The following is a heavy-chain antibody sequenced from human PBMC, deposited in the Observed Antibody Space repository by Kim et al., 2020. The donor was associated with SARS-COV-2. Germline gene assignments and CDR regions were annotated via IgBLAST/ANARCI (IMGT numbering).Heavy chain of an antibody. D-gene: IGHD3-10*01. CDR3: VIDRGHWRIDY. Sequence: SETLSLTCSVSGSSISMCYYWGWVRQAPGKRLVWIGSIEHSGNTYYNPSLNSRVTISSALPKNQFSLKLSSWTAADTAVFYCVIDRGHWRIDYWGQGTL. V-gene: IGHV4-38-2*02. CDR2: IEHSGNT. J-gene: IGHJ4*02. CDR1: GSSISMCYY.